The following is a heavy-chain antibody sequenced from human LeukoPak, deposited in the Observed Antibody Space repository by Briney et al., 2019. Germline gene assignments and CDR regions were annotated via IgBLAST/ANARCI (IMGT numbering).Heavy chain of an antibody. J-gene: IGHJ3*01. CDR3: AKDQGV. Sequence: GGPLRLSCAASGFTFSSYPIMWVRQAPGKGLEWVSAISGGGDSTYYADSVKGRFTISRDNSKNTLYLQMNSLRAEDTAVYYCAKDQGVWGQGTMVTVSS. CDR1: GFTFSSYP. CDR2: ISGGGDST. V-gene: IGHV3-23*01.